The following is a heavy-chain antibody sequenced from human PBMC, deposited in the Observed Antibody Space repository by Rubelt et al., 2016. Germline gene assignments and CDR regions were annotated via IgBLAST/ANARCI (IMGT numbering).Heavy chain of an antibody. CDR3: ARGGAAAGTVDY. D-gene: IGHD6-13*01. Sequence: SGFTFSSYAMHWVRQAPGKGLEYVSAISSNGGSTYYADSVKGRFTISRDNSKNTLYLQMSSLRAEDTAVYYCARGGAAAGTVDYWGQGTLVTVSS. CDR1: GFTFSSYA. J-gene: IGHJ4*02. V-gene: IGHV3-64D*09. CDR2: ISSNGGST.